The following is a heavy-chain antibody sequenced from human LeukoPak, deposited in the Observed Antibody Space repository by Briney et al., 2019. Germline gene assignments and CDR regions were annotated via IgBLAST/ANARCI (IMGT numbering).Heavy chain of an antibody. CDR2: IYYSGYT. J-gene: IGHJ4*02. V-gene: IGHV4-59*08. CDR3: ARHFDHVGSGIYEY. Sequence: SETLSLTCTVSGGSISSNYWSWIRQPPGKGLEWIGYIYYSGYTNYNPSLTSRVTISVDTSNNQFSLKLSSVTAADTAVYYCARHFDHVGSGIYEYWGQGTLVTVSS. D-gene: IGHD3-10*01. CDR1: GGSISSNY.